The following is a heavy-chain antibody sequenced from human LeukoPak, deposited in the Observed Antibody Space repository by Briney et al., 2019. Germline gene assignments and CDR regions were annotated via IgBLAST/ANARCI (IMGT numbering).Heavy chain of an antibody. CDR1: GFTFSSYW. V-gene: IGHV3-7*04. D-gene: IGHD3-22*01. J-gene: IGHJ4*02. CDR3: ARCGYSYGSYYYDSSGYLDY. Sequence: GGSLTLSCAASGFTFSSYWMSWVRQAPGRGLEWVANIKQDGSEKYYVDSVKGRFTISRDNAKNSLYLQMNSLRAEDTAVYYCARCGYSYGSYYYDSSGYLDYWGQGTLVTVSS. CDR2: IKQDGSEK.